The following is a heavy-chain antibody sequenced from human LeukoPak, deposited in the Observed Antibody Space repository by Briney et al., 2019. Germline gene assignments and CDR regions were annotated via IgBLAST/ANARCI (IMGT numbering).Heavy chain of an antibody. CDR1: GYSFTSYW. V-gene: IGHV5-51*01. CDR3: TRRGSGYDHWHFDY. CDR2: IYPGDSDT. Sequence: GESLKISCKGSGYSFTSYWIGWVRQMPGRGLEWMGIIYPGDSDTRYSPSFQGQVTISADKSMNTAYLQWSSLKASDTAMYYCTRRGSGYDHWHFDYWGQGTLVTVSS. D-gene: IGHD5-12*01. J-gene: IGHJ4*02.